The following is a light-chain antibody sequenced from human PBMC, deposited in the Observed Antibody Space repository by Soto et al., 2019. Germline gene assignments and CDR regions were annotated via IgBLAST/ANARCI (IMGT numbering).Light chain of an antibody. CDR1: QGISSY. CDR2: AAS. CDR3: QQLNSYPLT. Sequence: IQLTQSPSSLSASVGDRVTITCRASQGISSYLAWYQQKPGKAPKLLIYAASTLQSGVPSRFSGSGSGTEFTLNISRLQPEEFANYYCQQLNSYPLTFGPGTKVDIK. V-gene: IGKV1-9*01. J-gene: IGKJ3*01.